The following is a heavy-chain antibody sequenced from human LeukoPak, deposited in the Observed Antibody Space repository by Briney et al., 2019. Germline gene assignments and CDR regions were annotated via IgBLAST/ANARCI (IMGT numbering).Heavy chain of an antibody. J-gene: IGHJ4*02. D-gene: IGHD2-21*02. Sequence: PGGSLRLSCAASGFTFSSYGMSWVRQAPGKGLEWVSAISGSGGSTYYADSVQGRFTISRDNAKNSLYLQMNSLRAEDTAVYYCASLVYCGGDCYTDYWGQGTLVTVSS. CDR3: ASLVYCGGDCYTDY. CDR1: GFTFSSYG. CDR2: ISGSGGST. V-gene: IGHV3-23*01.